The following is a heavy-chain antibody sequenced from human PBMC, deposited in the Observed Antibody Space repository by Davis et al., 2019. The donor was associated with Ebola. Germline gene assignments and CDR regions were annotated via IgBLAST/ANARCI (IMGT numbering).Heavy chain of an antibody. Sequence: AASVKVSCKASGYTFNIYYMYWVRQAPGQGLEWMGWMNPNSGDTGYAQKFQGRVTMTRNTSISTAYMELSSLRSEDTAVYYCAREGTGDGFIYYYGMDVWGQGTTVTVSS. V-gene: IGHV1-8*02. CDR1: GYTFNIYY. J-gene: IGHJ6*02. CDR3: AREGTGDGFIYYYGMDV. D-gene: IGHD1-1*01. CDR2: MNPNSGDT.